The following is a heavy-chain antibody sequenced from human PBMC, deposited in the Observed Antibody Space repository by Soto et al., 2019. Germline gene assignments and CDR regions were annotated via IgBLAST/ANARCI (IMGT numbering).Heavy chain of an antibody. CDR3: ARGRRVDIVVVVAATPSYMDV. V-gene: IGHV1-46*03. J-gene: IGHJ6*03. D-gene: IGHD2-15*01. Sequence: ASVKVSCKASGYTFTSYYMHWVRQAPGQGLEWMGIINPSGGSTSYAQKFQGRVTMTRDTSTSTVYMELSSLRSEDTAVYYCARGRRVDIVVVVAATPSYMDVWGKGTTVTVSS. CDR1: GYTFTSYY. CDR2: INPSGGST.